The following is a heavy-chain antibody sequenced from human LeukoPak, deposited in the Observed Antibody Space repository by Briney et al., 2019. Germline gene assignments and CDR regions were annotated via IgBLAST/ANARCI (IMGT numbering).Heavy chain of an antibody. V-gene: IGHV4-38-2*02. J-gene: IGHJ6*03. CDR1: GYSISSGYY. CDR2: IYHSGST. CDR3: ARAAAYYYYYMDV. Sequence: SETLSLTCTVSGYSISSGYYWGWIRQPPGKGLEWIGSIYHSGSTYYNPSLKSRVTISVDTSKNQFSLRLSSVTAADTAVYYCARAAAYYYYYMDVWGKGTTVTVSS. D-gene: IGHD6-25*01.